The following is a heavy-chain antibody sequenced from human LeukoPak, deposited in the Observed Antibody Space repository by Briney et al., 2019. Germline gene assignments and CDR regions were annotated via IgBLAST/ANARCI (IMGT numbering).Heavy chain of an antibody. CDR3: ATVRTYTNFDY. D-gene: IGHD5-18*01. V-gene: IGHV3-7*03. CDR1: GFTFIGYW. CDR2: IDKDGSQK. Sequence: HPGGSRRFSCAASGFTFIGYWLSWVGQAPGKGFGGVADIDKDGSQKYYVDSVKGRFTISRDNAKNSLYLQKNSLRAEDTAVYYCATVRTYTNFDYWGQGTLVTVSS. J-gene: IGHJ4*02.